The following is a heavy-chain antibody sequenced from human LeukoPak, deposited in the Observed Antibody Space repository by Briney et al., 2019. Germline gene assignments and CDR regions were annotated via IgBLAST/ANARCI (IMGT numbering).Heavy chain of an antibody. CDR1: GGSISSSSHY. D-gene: IGHD6-13*01. J-gene: IGHJ4*02. Sequence: SETLSLTCTVSGGSISSSSHYWGWIRQPPGKGLEWIGSIYYSGSTNYNPSLKSRVTISVDMSKNQFSLKLSSVTAADTAVYYCARVAAAAYDYWGQGTLVTVSS. CDR2: IYYSGST. V-gene: IGHV4-39*07. CDR3: ARVAAAAYDY.